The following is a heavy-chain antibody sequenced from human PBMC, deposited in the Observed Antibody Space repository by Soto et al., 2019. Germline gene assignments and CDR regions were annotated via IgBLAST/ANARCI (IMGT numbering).Heavy chain of an antibody. J-gene: IGHJ4*02. V-gene: IGHV3-48*02. D-gene: IGHD3-3*01. Sequence: LRLSCAASGFTFSSNGMNWVRQAPGKGLEWISYITSSSGSTMYYADSVKGRFTISRDNAKNSVYLQMNSLRDEDTAVYYCARDVFARPGYWGQGTLVTVSS. CDR3: ARDVFARPGY. CDR2: ITSSSGSTM. CDR1: GFTFSSNG.